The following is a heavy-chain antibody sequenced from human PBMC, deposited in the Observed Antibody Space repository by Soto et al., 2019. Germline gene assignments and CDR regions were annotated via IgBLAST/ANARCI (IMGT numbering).Heavy chain of an antibody. CDR1: GGSISGSY. J-gene: IGHJ4*02. D-gene: IGHD6-19*01. Sequence: PSETRSLTCSVSGGSISGSYWSGIRQSPGKGLEWLGYVYYTGSTNYSPSLRSRVSISVDTSKNEFSLRLSSVTAADTAVYFCARSVAVPGAHIDYWGQGTQVTVSS. V-gene: IGHV4-59*01. CDR2: VYYTGST. CDR3: ARSVAVPGAHIDY.